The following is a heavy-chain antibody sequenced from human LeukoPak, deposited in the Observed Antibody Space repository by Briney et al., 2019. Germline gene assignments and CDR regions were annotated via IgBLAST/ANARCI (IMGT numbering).Heavy chain of an antibody. CDR1: GFTFSRHT. J-gene: IGHJ5*02. V-gene: IGHV3-21*04. Sequence: GGSLRLSCAASGFTFSRHTMNWVRQAPGKGLEWVSSISGSNKYIYYADSVKGRFAISRDNSKNTLYLQMNSLRAEDTAVYYCAKSVTADPWGQGTLVTVSS. CDR2: ISGSNKYI. CDR3: AKSVTADP. D-gene: IGHD4-23*01.